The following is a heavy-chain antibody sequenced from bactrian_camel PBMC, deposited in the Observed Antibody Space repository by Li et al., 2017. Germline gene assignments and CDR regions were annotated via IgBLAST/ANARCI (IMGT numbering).Heavy chain of an antibody. CDR2: IYTGGGDP. J-gene: IGHJ6*01. Sequence: HVQLVESGGGSVQAGGSLRVSCAASGSTVSSISMAWFRQAPGKEREGVAHIYTGGGDPYYADSVKGRFTISRDNAKNTVYLQLNSLKTEDTAVYYCVRTTMGDYEAGDADFGYWGQGTQVTVS. CDR3: VRTTMGDYEAGDADFGY. D-gene: IGHD4*01. V-gene: IGHV3S54*01. CDR1: GSTVSSIS.